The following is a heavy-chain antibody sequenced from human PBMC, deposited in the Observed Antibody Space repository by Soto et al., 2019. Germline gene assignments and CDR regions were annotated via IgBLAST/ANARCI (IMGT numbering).Heavy chain of an antibody. CDR3: ARGTGDRLRGAGYYYGMDV. Sequence: ASVKVSCKASGYSFTDHYMHWVRQAPGQGLEWMGWINPNSGGTKSAQQFQGSVTMTRDKSISTAYMELSRLRFDDTAVYYCARGTGDRLRGAGYYYGMDVWGQGTTVTVSS. J-gene: IGHJ6*02. D-gene: IGHD7-27*01. V-gene: IGHV1-2*02. CDR1: GYSFTDHY. CDR2: INPNSGGT.